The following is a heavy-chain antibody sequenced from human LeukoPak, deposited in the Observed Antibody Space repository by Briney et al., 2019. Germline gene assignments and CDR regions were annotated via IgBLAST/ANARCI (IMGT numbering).Heavy chain of an antibody. CDR2: TYYRSKWYN. D-gene: IGHD3-10*01. Sequence: SQTLSLTCAISGDSVSSNSAVWSWIRQSPSRGLEWLGRTYYRSKWYNDYAISVKSRITINPDTSKNQCSLQLNSVTPEDTAMYYCAGSGSYMGYWGQGTLVTVSS. J-gene: IGHJ4*02. V-gene: IGHV6-1*01. CDR1: GDSVSSNSAV. CDR3: AGSGSYMGY.